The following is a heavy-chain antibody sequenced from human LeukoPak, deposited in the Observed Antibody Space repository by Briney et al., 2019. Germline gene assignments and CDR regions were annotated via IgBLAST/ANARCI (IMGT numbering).Heavy chain of an antibody. CDR2: IYYSGST. Sequence: SETLSLTCTVSGYSISSGYYWGWIRQPPGKGLEWIGSIYYSGSTYYNPSLKSRVTISVDTSKNQFSLKLSSVTAADTAVYYCARHVGDDVLTGYYRTFDYWGQGTLVTVSS. CDR1: GYSISSGYY. D-gene: IGHD3-9*01. CDR3: ARHVGDDVLTGYYRTFDY. J-gene: IGHJ4*02. V-gene: IGHV4-38-2*02.